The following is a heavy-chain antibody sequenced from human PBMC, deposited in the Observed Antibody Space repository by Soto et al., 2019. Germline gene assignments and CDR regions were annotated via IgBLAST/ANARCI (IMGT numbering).Heavy chain of an antibody. J-gene: IGHJ4*02. CDR3: SLWFGGSRY. Sequence: QLVESGGGLVKPGGSLRLSCAATGFTFSNAWMNWVRQAPGKGLEWVGRIKSEVDGGTTDYAAPVKGRFTISRDDSKKTLYLQMNSLETEDTAVYYCSLWFGGSRYWGQGTLVTVSS. CDR1: GFTFSNAW. CDR2: IKSEVDGGTT. D-gene: IGHD3-10*01. V-gene: IGHV3-15*07.